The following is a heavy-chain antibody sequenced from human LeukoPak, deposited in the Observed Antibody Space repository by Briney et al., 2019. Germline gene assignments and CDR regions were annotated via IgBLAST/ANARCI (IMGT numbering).Heavy chain of an antibody. D-gene: IGHD4-23*01. CDR3: ARFSGATVVTSRFGFDY. CDR2: IYPGDSDT. V-gene: IGHV5-51*01. J-gene: IGHJ4*02. CDR1: GCGFTSYW. Sequence: GEALQISCKGSGCGFTSYWIGWVRRMPGKGREWMGIIYPGDSDTRYSPSFQGQVTISADKSISTAYLQWSSLKASDTAMYYCARFSGATVVTSRFGFDYWGQGTLVTVSS.